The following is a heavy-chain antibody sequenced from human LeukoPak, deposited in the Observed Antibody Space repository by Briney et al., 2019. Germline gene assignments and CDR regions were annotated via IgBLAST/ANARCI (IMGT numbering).Heavy chain of an antibody. D-gene: IGHD3-3*01. J-gene: IGHJ4*02. Sequence: ASVKVSCKASGYTFTSYYMHWVRQAPGQGLEWMGIINPSGGSTSYAQKFQGRVTMTRDTSTSTVYMELSSLGSEDTAVYYCARGIRFLEWLLSPSFDYWGQGTLVTVSS. CDR3: ARGIRFLEWLLSPSFDY. CDR1: GYTFTSYY. CDR2: INPSGGST. V-gene: IGHV1-46*01.